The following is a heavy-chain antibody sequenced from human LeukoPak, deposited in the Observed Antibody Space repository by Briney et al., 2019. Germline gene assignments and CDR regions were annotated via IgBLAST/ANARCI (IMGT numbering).Heavy chain of an antibody. CDR3: ARTVDDYDYVWGSYRYNWFDP. CDR1: GGSISSYY. D-gene: IGHD3-16*02. V-gene: IGHV4-59*01. CDR2: IYYSGST. J-gene: IGHJ5*02. Sequence: SETLSLTCTVSGGSISSYYWSWTRQPPGKGLEWIGYIYYSGSTNYNPSLKSRVTISVDTSKNQFSLKLSSVTAADTAVYYCARTVDDYDYVWGSYRYNWFDPWGQGTLVTVSS.